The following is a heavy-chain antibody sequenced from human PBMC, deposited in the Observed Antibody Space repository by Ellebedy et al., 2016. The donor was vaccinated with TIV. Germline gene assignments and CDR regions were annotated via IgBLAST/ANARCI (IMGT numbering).Heavy chain of an antibody. CDR3: AREGLPPDIVVVAAARQYYFDY. Sequence: GGSLRLXCEASGFTLSSYWMTWVRLAPGKGLEWVANIMQYGSQKNYLGSVKGRFTISRDNPKNSLYLQMNSLRAEDTAVYYCAREGLPPDIVVVAAARQYYFDYWGQGTLVTVSS. CDR2: IMQYGSQK. CDR1: GFTLSSYW. V-gene: IGHV3-7*01. D-gene: IGHD2-2*01. J-gene: IGHJ4*02.